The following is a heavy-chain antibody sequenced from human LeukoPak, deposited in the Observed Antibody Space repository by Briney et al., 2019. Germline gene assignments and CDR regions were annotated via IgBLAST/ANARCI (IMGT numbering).Heavy chain of an antibody. CDR3: ASDQRSFGYSGYDPALDY. D-gene: IGHD5-12*01. CDR2: IIPIFGIA. Sequence: ASVKVSCKASVGTFSSYAISWVRQAPGQGLEWMGRIIPIFGIANYAQKFQGRVTITADKYKRTGYMELSSLRSEDTAVYYCASDQRSFGYSGYDPALDYWGQGTLVTVSS. J-gene: IGHJ4*02. CDR1: VGTFSSYA. V-gene: IGHV1-69*04.